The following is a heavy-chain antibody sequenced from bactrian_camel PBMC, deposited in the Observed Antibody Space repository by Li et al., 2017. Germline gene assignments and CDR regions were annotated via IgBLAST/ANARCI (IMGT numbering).Heavy chain of an antibody. D-gene: IGHD6*01. J-gene: IGHJ4*01. V-gene: IGHV3S9*01. CDR3: AEGRGSRGEHCYSLNY. CDR1: GYTYRRHC. CDR2: IDSDGIA. Sequence: VQLVESGGGSVQAGGPLRLSCVASGYTYRRHCMAWFRQVSGQEREGVAAIDSDGIASYADSVKGRFTISRDSAKNTVYLQMNNLQPEDTATYYCAEGRGSRGEHCYSLNYWGQGTQVTVS.